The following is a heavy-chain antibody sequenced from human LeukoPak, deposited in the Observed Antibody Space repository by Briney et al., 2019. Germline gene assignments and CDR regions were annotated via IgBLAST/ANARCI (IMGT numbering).Heavy chain of an antibody. Sequence: PGGSLRLSCAASGFTVSRNYMSWVRQALGKGLEWVSLTYSDGSTSYTDSVKGRFTISRDNSKNTLSLQLNSLRAEDTAVYYCARDGGSSTMEPTGGYYYYGMDVWGQGTTVTVSS. D-gene: IGHD1-1*01. CDR2: TYSDGST. CDR1: GFTVSRNY. V-gene: IGHV3-53*01. CDR3: ARDGGSSTMEPTGGYYYYGMDV. J-gene: IGHJ6*02.